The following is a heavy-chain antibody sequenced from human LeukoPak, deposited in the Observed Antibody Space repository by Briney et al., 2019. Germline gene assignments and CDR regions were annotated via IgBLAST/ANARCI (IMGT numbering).Heavy chain of an antibody. Sequence: PGGSLRLSCAASGFTFSSYAMHWVRQAPGKGLEWVAVISYDGSNKYYADSVKGRFTISRDNSKNTLYLQMNSLRAEDTAVYYCARADIPSLSSGWYLIGRDYFDYWGQGTLVTVSS. D-gene: IGHD6-19*01. CDR3: ARADIPSLSSGWYLIGRDYFDY. V-gene: IGHV3-30*01. CDR2: ISYDGSNK. J-gene: IGHJ4*02. CDR1: GFTFSSYA.